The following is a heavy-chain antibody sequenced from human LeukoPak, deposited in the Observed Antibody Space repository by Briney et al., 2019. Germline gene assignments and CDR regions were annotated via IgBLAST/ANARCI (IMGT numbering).Heavy chain of an antibody. Sequence: ASVKVSCKASGGTFSSYAISWVRQVPGQGLEWMGGIIPIFGTANYAQKFQGRVTITADESTSTAYMELSSLRSEDTAVYYCARTVLGYCSGGSCYLNGMDVWGQGTTVTVSS. J-gene: IGHJ6*02. CDR1: GGTFSSYA. CDR3: ARTVLGYCSGGSCYLNGMDV. CDR2: IIPIFGTA. V-gene: IGHV1-69*13. D-gene: IGHD2-15*01.